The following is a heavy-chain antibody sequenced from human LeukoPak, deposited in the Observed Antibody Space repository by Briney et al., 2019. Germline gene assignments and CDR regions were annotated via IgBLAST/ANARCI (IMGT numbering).Heavy chain of an antibody. Sequence: GRSLRLSCAASGFSFSYYSMHWVRQAPGKGLEWVAVISYDGSDKYYADSVKGRFTMSRDNSKNTLYLQMNSLRIEDTAIYYCARFQIERAKFFPPFFISSAYGGRGPLVTVPS. CDR1: GFSFSYYS. CDR3: ARFQIERAKFFPPFFISSAY. J-gene: IGHJ4*02. CDR2: ISYDGSDK. V-gene: IGHV3-30-3*01. D-gene: IGHD3-3*01.